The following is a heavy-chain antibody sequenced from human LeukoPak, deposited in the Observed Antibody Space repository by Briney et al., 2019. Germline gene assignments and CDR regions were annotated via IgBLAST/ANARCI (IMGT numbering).Heavy chain of an antibody. CDR2: IYYSGST. D-gene: IGHD5-18*01. J-gene: IGHJ4*02. Sequence: PSETLSLTCTVSGGSISSYYWSWIRQPPGKGLEWIGYIYYSGSTNYNPSLKSRVTISIDTSKNQFSLKLSSVTAADTAVYYCARHLRERIRGYSYGFDYWGQGTLVTVSS. CDR3: ARHLRERIRGYSYGFDY. V-gene: IGHV4-59*08. CDR1: GGSISSYY.